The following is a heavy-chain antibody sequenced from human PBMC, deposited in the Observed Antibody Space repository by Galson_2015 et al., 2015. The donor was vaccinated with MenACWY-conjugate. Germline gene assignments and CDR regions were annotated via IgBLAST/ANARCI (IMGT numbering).Heavy chain of an antibody. CDR2: IYYSGST. J-gene: IGHJ6*02. V-gene: IGHV4-38-2*02. Sequence: SETLSLTCTVSGYSISSGYYWGWIRQPPGKGLEWIGYIYYSGSTNYNPSLKSRVTISVDTSKNQFSLKLSSVTAADTAVYYCARWGRLIAATDSYYYGMDVWGQGTTVTVSS. CDR1: GYSISSGYY. D-gene: IGHD2-15*01. CDR3: ARWGRLIAATDSYYYGMDV.